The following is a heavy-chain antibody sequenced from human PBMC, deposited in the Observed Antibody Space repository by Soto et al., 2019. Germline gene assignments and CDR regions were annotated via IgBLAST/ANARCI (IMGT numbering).Heavy chain of an antibody. CDR1: GFTFSSYS. V-gene: IGHV3-48*02. Sequence: GGSLRLSCAASGFTFSSYSMNWVRQAPGKGLEWVSYISSSSSTIYYADSVKGRFTISRDNAKNSLYLQMNSLRDEDTAVYYCARDKALWQLWLEYYYYGMDVWGQGTTVTVSS. J-gene: IGHJ6*02. CDR3: ARDKALWQLWLEYYYYGMDV. D-gene: IGHD5-18*01. CDR2: ISSSSSTI.